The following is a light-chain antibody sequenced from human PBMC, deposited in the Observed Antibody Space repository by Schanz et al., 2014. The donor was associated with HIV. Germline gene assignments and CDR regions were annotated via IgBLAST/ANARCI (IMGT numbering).Light chain of an antibody. CDR3: QQRSNWPRWT. CDR2: AAS. Sequence: DIQMTQSPSSQSASVGDRVTITCRASQDIGNDLGWYQQKPGQAPKRLIYAASKLQSGVPSRFIGSGSGTEFTLTISSLQPEDFAIYYCQQRSNWPRWTFGQGTKVEIK. V-gene: IGKV1-17*01. CDR1: QDIGND. J-gene: IGKJ1*01.